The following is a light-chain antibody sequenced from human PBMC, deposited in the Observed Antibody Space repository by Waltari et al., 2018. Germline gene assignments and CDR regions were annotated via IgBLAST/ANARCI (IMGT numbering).Light chain of an antibody. J-gene: IGKJ1*01. V-gene: IGKV3-20*01. CDR3: QNHERLPAM. CDR2: AAS. CDR1: QSISRY. Sequence: EIVLTQSPGTLSLSPGERATLSCRASQSISRYLAGYQQKPGQAPRLLIYAASSRATGIPDRFSGSGSETDFSLTISRLEPEDFAVYYCQNHERLPAMFGQGTKVEIK.